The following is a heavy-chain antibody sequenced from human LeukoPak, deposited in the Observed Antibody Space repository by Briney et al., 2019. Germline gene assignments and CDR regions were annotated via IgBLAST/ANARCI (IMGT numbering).Heavy chain of an antibody. CDR1: GFSVSSNY. CDR2: LYSAGST. D-gene: IGHD6-19*01. CDR3: ASGVDPQWLVHGEY. V-gene: IGHV3-53*01. Sequence: AGGSLRLSCAASGFSVSSNYMIWVRQAPGKGLEWVSVLYSAGSTYFADSVKGRFTISRDNSKNTLYLQMNSLKPEDTAVYYCASGVDPQWLVHGEYWGQGTLVTVSS. J-gene: IGHJ4*02.